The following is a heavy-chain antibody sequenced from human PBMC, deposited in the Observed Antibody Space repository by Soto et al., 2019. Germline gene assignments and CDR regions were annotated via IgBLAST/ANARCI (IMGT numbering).Heavy chain of an antibody. CDR1: GFTFSSYA. D-gene: IGHD6-13*01. V-gene: IGHV3-30-3*01. Sequence: HPGGSLRLSCAASGFTFSSYAMHWVRQAPGKGLEWVAVISYDGSNKYYADSVKGRFTISRDNSKNTLYLQMNSLRAEDTAVYYCAGSSWLNYYYYYGMDVWGQGTTVTVSS. CDR2: ISYDGSNK. J-gene: IGHJ6*02. CDR3: AGSSWLNYYYYYGMDV.